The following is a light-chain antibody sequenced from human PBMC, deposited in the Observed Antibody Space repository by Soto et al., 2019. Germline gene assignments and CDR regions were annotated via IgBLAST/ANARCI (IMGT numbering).Light chain of an antibody. CDR1: SSNDGNNV. J-gene: IGLJ3*02. CDR3: ATWDTSLSAVV. CDR2: AND. Sequence: QSVLTQPPSVSAAPGQKVTISCSGSSSNDGNNVVSWYQQLPRAVPKLLIYANDKRPSGIPDRFSGSKSGTSATLGITGLQTGDEADYYCATWDTSLSAVVFGGGTKLTVL. V-gene: IGLV1-51*01.